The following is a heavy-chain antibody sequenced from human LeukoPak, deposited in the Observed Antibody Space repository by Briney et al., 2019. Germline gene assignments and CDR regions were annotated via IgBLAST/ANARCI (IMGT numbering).Heavy chain of an antibody. CDR1: GFTFSNYA. Sequence: PGGSLRLSCAASGFTFSNYAMNWVRQAPGKGLECVSGISRSGSAIYYADSVKGRFTISRDNAKNTLHLHLNSLRAEDTAVYYCVKDGYSGDFPGSFDYWGQGARVTVSS. CDR2: ISRSGSAI. CDR3: VKDGYSGDFPGSFDY. D-gene: IGHD5-12*01. V-gene: IGHV3-23*01. J-gene: IGHJ4*02.